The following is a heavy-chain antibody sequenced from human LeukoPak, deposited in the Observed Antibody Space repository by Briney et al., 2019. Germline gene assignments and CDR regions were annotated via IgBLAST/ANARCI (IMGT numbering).Heavy chain of an antibody. D-gene: IGHD3-10*01. V-gene: IGHV3-23*01. Sequence: GGPLRLSCAASGSTFSSYAMSWVRQAPGKGLEWVSAISGSGGSTYYADSVKGRFTISRDNSKNTLYLQMNSLRAEDTAVYYCAKGYYGSGSYCGFDYWGQGTLVTVSS. CDR1: GSTFSSYA. CDR2: ISGSGGST. J-gene: IGHJ4*02. CDR3: AKGYYGSGSYCGFDY.